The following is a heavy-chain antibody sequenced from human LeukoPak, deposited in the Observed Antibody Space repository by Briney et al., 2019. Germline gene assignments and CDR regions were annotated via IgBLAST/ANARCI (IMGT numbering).Heavy chain of an antibody. J-gene: IGHJ3*02. CDR1: GGSISSGSYY. D-gene: IGHD3-9*01. Sequence: PSQTLSLTCTVSGGSISSGSYYWSWIRQPAGKGLEWIGRIYTSGSTNYNPSLKSRVTISVDTSKNQFSLKLSSVTAADTAVYYCARGQHYDILTGLDAFDIWGQGTMVTVSS. CDR3: ARGQHYDILTGLDAFDI. CDR2: IYTSGST. V-gene: IGHV4-61*02.